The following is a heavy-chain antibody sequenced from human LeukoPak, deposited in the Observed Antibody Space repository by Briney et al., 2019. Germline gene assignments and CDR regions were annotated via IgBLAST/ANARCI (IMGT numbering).Heavy chain of an antibody. J-gene: IGHJ4*02. V-gene: IGHV3-48*01. CDR3: ARDEGSSGGSCYS. CDR1: GFTFSSYS. D-gene: IGHD2-15*01. Sequence: QSGGSLRLSCAASGFTFSSYSMNWVRQAPGKGLEWVSYISSSSSTIYYADPVKGRFTISRDNAKNSLYLQMNSLRAEDTAVYYCARDEGSSGGSCYSWGQGTLVTVSS. CDR2: ISSSSSTI.